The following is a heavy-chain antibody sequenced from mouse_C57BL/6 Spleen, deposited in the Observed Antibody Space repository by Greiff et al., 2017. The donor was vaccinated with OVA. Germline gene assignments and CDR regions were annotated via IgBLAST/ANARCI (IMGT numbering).Heavy chain of an antibody. D-gene: IGHD1-1*01. CDR1: GYTFTGSW. J-gene: IGHJ2*01. V-gene: IGHV1-9*01. CDR2: ILPGSGSN. CDR3: ARAGTTVVARYFDY. Sequence: VQGVESGAELMKPGASVKLSCKATGYTFTGSWIEWVKQRPGHGLEWSGEILPGSGSNNYNEKFKGKATFTADPSSNTAYMQLSSLTTEDSAIYYCARAGTTVVARYFDYWGQGTTLTVSS.